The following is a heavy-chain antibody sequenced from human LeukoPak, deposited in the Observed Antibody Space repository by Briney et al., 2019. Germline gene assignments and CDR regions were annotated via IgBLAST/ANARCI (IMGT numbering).Heavy chain of an antibody. V-gene: IGHV3-21*01. CDR1: GFTFSSYT. Sequence: GGSLRLSCAASGFTFSSYTMNWVRQAPGKGLEWVSSISSSSTYIYYADSVKGRFTISRDNAKNSLYLQMIIQRVEDTAVYYCARAISSWSTRACFDIWGQGTMVTVSS. CDR3: ARAISSWSTRACFDI. CDR2: ISSSSTYI. J-gene: IGHJ3*02. D-gene: IGHD6-13*01.